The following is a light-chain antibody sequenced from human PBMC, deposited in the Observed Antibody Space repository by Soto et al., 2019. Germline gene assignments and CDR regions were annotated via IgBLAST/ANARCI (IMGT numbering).Light chain of an antibody. Sequence: QPVLTQPASVSGSPGQSITISCTGTSSDVGGYDYVSWYQQYAGKAPKLTIYNVRNRPSGVSSRFSGSKSGNTASLTISGLQPEDEADYFCSSYTNSGTVLFGGGTKLTVL. J-gene: IGLJ2*01. CDR1: SSDVGGYDY. CDR2: NVR. V-gene: IGLV2-14*01. CDR3: SSYTNSGTVL.